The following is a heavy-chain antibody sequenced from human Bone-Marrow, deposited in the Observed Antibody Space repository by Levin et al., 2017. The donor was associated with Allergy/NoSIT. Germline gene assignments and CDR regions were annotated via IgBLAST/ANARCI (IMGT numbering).Heavy chain of an antibody. D-gene: IGHD3-22*01. CDR2: MYAGGST. CDR1: GFNVSSNY. CDR3: ASDRRGHYDASGYYDYFDC. J-gene: IGHJ4*02. Sequence: GGSLRLSCAASGFNVSSNYISWVRQAPGKGLEWVSIMYAGGSTYYADSVNGRFTVSRDTSKNTLYLQMNSLRAEDTAVYYCASDRRGHYDASGYYDYFDCWGQGTLVTVSS. V-gene: IGHV3-66*01.